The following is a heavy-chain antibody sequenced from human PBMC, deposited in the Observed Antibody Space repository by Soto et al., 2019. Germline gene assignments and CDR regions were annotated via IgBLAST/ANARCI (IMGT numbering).Heavy chain of an antibody. V-gene: IGHV3-23*01. D-gene: IGHD3-3*02. CDR2: ISGSGGST. CDR3: AKDGALVPALIHFDY. CDR1: GFTFSSYA. J-gene: IGHJ4*02. Sequence: GGSLRLSCAASGFTFSSYAMSWVRQAPGKGLEWVSAISGSGGSTYYADSVKGRFTISRDNSKNTLYLQMNSLRAEDTAVYYCAKDGALVPALIHFDYWGQGTLVTVSS.